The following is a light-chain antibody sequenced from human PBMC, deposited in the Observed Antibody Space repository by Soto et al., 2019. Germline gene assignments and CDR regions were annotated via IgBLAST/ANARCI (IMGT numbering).Light chain of an antibody. CDR2: GAF. J-gene: IGKJ5*01. Sequence: EMVMTQSPATLSVSPGERATLSCRASQSVSSKLAWYQQKPGQAPSLLIYGAFTRATGIPARFSGTGSGTEFTLTITSLQPEDFAVYYCQQYNYLITFGQGTRLEIK. CDR1: QSVSSK. CDR3: QQYNYLIT. V-gene: IGKV3-15*01.